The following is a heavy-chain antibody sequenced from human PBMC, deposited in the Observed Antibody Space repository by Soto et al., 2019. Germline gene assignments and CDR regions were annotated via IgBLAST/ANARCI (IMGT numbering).Heavy chain of an antibody. D-gene: IGHD1-26*01. V-gene: IGHV4-34*02. J-gene: IGHJ4*02. CDR3: AREEPASRHHDY. CDR2: VSHSGST. Sequence: QVQLQQWGAGLLKPSETLSLTCAVYGGSFSDYYWSWIRQKPEKGLEWIGEVSHSGSTTYNPSLKNRGTIARDTSKNQVSLTLNSVTAADTAMYFCAREEPASRHHDYWGQGNLVTVSS. CDR1: GGSFSDYY.